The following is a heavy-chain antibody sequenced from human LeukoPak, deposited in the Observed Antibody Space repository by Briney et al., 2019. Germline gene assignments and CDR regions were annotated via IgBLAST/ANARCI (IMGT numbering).Heavy chain of an antibody. V-gene: IGHV3-23*01. CDR3: ASRKQLSKYFDY. CDR1: GFSFGSYA. D-gene: IGHD6-6*01. J-gene: IGHJ4*02. Sequence: GGSLRLSCAASGFSFGSYAMSWVRQAAGKGLEWVSEICGSVSGSGDCTHYADSVKGRFTISRDNAKNSLYLQMNSLRAEDTAMYYCASRKQLSKYFDYWGQGTLVTVSS. CDR2: ICGSVSGSGDCT.